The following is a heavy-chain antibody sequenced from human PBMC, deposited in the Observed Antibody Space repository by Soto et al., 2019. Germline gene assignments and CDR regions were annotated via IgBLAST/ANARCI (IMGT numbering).Heavy chain of an antibody. D-gene: IGHD4-4*01. Sequence: SETLSLPCAVSSGSISSSNWWSRVRQPPGKGLEWIGEIYHSGSTNYNPSLKSRVTISVDKSKNQFSLKLSSVTAADTAVYYCARVTRKGLQPYMDVWGKGTTVT. CDR1: SGSISSSNW. V-gene: IGHV4-4*02. CDR2: IYHSGST. CDR3: ARVTRKGLQPYMDV. J-gene: IGHJ6*03.